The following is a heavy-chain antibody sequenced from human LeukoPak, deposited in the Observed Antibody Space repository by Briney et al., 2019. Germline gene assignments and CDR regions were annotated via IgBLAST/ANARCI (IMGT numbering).Heavy chain of an antibody. Sequence: ASVKVSCKASGYTFTSYAMNWVRQAPGQGLEWMGWINPNSGGTNYAQKFQGRVTMTRDTSISTAYMELSRLRSDDTAVYYCARGGAYYYYYYMDVWGKGTTVTVSS. J-gene: IGHJ6*03. V-gene: IGHV1-2*02. CDR3: ARGGAYYYYYYMDV. CDR2: INPNSGGT. D-gene: IGHD3-16*01. CDR1: GYTFTSYA.